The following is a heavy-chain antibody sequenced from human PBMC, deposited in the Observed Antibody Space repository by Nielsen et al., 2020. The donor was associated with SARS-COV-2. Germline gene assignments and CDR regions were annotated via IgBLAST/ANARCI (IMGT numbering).Heavy chain of an antibody. CDR1: GFTFSSYW. D-gene: IGHD3-22*01. CDR3: ARVQFSGYYRYNTFDY. V-gene: IGHV3-74*01. Sequence: GGSLRLSCAASGFTFSSYWMHWVRQAPGKGLVWVSRINSDGSSTSYADSVKGRFTISRDNAKNTLYLQMNSLRAEDTAVYYCARVQFSGYYRYNTFDYWGQGTLVTVSS. CDR2: INSDGSST. J-gene: IGHJ4*02.